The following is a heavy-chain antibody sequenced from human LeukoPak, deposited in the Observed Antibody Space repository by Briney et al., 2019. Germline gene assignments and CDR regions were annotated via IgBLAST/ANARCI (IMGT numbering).Heavy chain of an antibody. CDR2: IRSKEYGGTP. D-gene: IGHD3-10*01. CDR1: GFTFSSYE. V-gene: IGHV3-71*01. Sequence: GGSLRLSCAASGFTFSSYEMNWVRQAPGKGLEWVGFIRSKEYGGTPEYATSVKGRFTLSRDDANNIAYLQMNSLRAEDTAVYYCATDRNYYGSGSEQNYCMDVWGKGTTVTISS. J-gene: IGHJ6*03. CDR3: ATDRNYYGSGSEQNYCMDV.